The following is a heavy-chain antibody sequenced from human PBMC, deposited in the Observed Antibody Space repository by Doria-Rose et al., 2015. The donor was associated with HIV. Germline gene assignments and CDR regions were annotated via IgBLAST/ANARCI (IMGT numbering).Heavy chain of an antibody. CDR2: TYYTGTS. CDR3: ARMGSYRELDY. J-gene: IGHJ4*02. D-gene: IGHD3-3*01. Sequence: TLSLTCSVSGASVSSRGYYWNWIRQVPGKGLESLGYTYYTGTSDYSPSLKSRLNMAVDTSKNQFSLKLSFVTVADTAVYYCARMGSYRELDYWGQGALDIVSA. CDR1: GASVSSRGYY. V-gene: IGHV4-31*03.